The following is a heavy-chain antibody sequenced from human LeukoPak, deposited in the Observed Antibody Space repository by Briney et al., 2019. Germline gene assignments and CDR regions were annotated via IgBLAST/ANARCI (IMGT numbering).Heavy chain of an antibody. V-gene: IGHV3-23*01. CDR1: GFTFSSYA. CDR3: ANLHKPLGYCSSTSCPTYYFDY. J-gene: IGHJ4*02. CDR2: ISGSGGST. Sequence: GGSLRLSCAASGFTFSSYAMSWVRQAPGKGLEWVSAISGSGGSTYYADSVKGRFTISRDNSKNTLYLQMNSLRAEATAVYYCANLHKPLGYCSSTSCPTYYFDYWGQGTLVTVSS. D-gene: IGHD2-2*01.